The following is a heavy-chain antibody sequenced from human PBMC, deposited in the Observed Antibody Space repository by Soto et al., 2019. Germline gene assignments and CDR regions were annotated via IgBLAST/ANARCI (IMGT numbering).Heavy chain of an antibody. Sequence: QVQLVESGGGVVQPGRSLRLSCAASGFTFRDHAMHWVRQAPGKGREWLAIILYDGSKKYYADSVKGRFTISRDNSKNTLYLQMSSLRAEDTALYFCVKDGSSGWPYFDDMDVWGQGTTVTVSS. CDR2: ILYDGSKK. J-gene: IGHJ6*02. D-gene: IGHD6-19*01. CDR3: VKDGSSGWPYFDDMDV. CDR1: GFTFRDHA. V-gene: IGHV3-30*18.